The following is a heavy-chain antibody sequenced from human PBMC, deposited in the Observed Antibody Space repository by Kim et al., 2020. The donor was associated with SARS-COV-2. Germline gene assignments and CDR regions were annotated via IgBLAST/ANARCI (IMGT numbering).Heavy chain of an antibody. D-gene: IGHD2-15*01. V-gene: IGHV1-3*01. CDR1: GYTFSSYF. Sequence: ASVKVSCKASGYTFSSYFMHWVRQAPGQRLEWMGWINVGTGNTKYSQKFQGRVTITRDTSASTAYMELGSLRSEDTAVYFCARGGLLVAVGGGPLEYWGQGTLVTVSS. CDR3: ARGGLLVAVGGGPLEY. J-gene: IGHJ4*02. CDR2: INVGTGNT.